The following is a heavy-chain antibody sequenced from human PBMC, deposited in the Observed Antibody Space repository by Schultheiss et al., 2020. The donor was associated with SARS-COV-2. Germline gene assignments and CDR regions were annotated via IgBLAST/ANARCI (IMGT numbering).Heavy chain of an antibody. CDR1: GYTFTSYD. J-gene: IGHJ6*02. Sequence: ASVKVSCKASGYTFTSYDINWVRQATGQGLEWMGWMNPNSGNTGYAQKFQGRVTMTRNTSISTAYMELSSLRSEDTAVYYCARGYCSGGSCYYYYYGMDVWGQGTTVTVSS. CDR3: ARGYCSGGSCYYYYYGMDV. D-gene: IGHD2-15*01. CDR2: MNPNSGNT. V-gene: IGHV1-8*01.